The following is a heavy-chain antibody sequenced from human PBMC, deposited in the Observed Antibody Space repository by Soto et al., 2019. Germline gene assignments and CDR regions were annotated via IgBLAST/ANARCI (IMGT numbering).Heavy chain of an antibody. CDR3: ASLPADSSSWYGAFDI. CDR2: IYPGDSDT. V-gene: IGHV5-51*01. D-gene: IGHD6-13*01. Sequence: GESLKISCKGSGYSFTSYWIGWVRQMPGKGLEWMGIIYPGDSDTRYSPSFQGQVTISADKSISTAYLQWSSLKASDTAMYYCASLPADSSSWYGAFDIWGQGTMVTVSS. J-gene: IGHJ3*02. CDR1: GYSFTSYW.